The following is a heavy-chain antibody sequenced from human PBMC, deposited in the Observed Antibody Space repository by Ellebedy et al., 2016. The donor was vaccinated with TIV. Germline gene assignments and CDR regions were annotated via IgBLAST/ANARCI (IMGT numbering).Heavy chain of an antibody. J-gene: IGHJ4*02. CDR1: GFTFSNYG. D-gene: IGHD2-15*01. CDR3: ARRGYCSGGSCASVPFDY. Sequence: GESLKISCAASGFTFSNYGMHWVRQAPGKGLEWVAVVSYDGSNKYYAASVKGRFTISRDNSNNTLYLQMNSLRAEDMAVYYCARRGYCSGGSCASVPFDYWGQGTLVTVSS. V-gene: IGHV3-30*03. CDR2: VSYDGSNK.